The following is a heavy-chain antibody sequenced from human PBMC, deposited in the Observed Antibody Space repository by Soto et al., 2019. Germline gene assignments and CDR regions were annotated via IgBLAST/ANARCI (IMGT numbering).Heavy chain of an antibody. CDR2: IFPIFGTA. V-gene: IGHV1-69*13. J-gene: IGHJ4*02. CDR3: ARSRTRGWFGELLRFFDY. CDR1: GGTFSSYA. D-gene: IGHD3-10*01. Sequence: GASVKVSYKASGGTFSSYAISWVRQAPGQGLEWMGGIFPIFGTANYAQKFQGRVTITADESTSTAYMELSSLRSEDTAVYYCARSRTRGWFGELLRFFDYWGQGTLVTVSS.